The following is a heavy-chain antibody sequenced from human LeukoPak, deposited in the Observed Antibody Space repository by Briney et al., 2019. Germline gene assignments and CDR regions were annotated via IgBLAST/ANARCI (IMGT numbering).Heavy chain of an antibody. CDR2: ISAYNGNT. D-gene: IGHD6-19*01. J-gene: IGHJ5*02. V-gene: IGHV1-18*01. CDR1: GYTFTSYG. CDR3: ARDPPYSSGRNNWFDP. Sequence: ASVTVSCKASGYTFTSYGISWVRQAPGQGLEWMGWISAYNGNTNYAQKLQGRVTMTTDTSTSTAYMELRSLRSDDTAVYYCARDPPYSSGRNNWFDPWGQGTLVTVSS.